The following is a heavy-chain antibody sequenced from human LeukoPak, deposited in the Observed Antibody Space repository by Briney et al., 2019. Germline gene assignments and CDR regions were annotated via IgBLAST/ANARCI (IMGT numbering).Heavy chain of an antibody. V-gene: IGHV3-30*04. Sequence: PGGSLRLSCAASGFTFSSYAMHWVRQAPGKGLEWVAVISYDGSNKYYADSVKGRFTISRDNSKNTLYLQMNSLRAEDTAVYYCARGDYGGNSERHAFDIWGQGTMVTVSS. D-gene: IGHD4-23*01. CDR2: ISYDGSNK. J-gene: IGHJ3*02. CDR1: GFTFSSYA. CDR3: ARGDYGGNSERHAFDI.